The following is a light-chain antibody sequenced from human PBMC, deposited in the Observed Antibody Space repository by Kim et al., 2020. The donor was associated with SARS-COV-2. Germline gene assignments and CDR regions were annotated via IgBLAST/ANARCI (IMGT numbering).Light chain of an antibody. CDR1: QSFISSN. V-gene: IGKV3-20*01. CDR2: GAS. CDR3: QQYGSAPNT. J-gene: IGKJ2*01. Sequence: LSPGERATLSCRASQSFISSNIAWYQQKPGQAPRLLIYGASNRATGTPDRFSGSGSGTDFTLTISRLEPEDFAVYYCQQYGSAPNTFGQGTKLEIK.